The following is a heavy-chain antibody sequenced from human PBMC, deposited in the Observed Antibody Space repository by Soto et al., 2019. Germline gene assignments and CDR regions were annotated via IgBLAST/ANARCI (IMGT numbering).Heavy chain of an antibody. CDR2: IYYSGST. V-gene: IGHV4-31*03. D-gene: IGHD3-9*01. CDR1: GGSISSGGYY. Sequence: TLSLTCTVSGGSISSGGYYWSWIRQHPGKGLEWIGYIYYSGSTYYNPTLKSRVTISVDTSKNQFSLKLSSVTAADTAVYYCARAPWTGYYRHNWFDPWGQGTLVTVSS. J-gene: IGHJ5*02. CDR3: ARAPWTGYYRHNWFDP.